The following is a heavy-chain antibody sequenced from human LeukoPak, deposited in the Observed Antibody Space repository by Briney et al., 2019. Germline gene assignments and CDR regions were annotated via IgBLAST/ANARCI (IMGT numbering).Heavy chain of an antibody. Sequence: PSETLSLTCAVYGGSFSGYYWSWIRQPPGKGLEWIGEINRSGSTNYNPSLKSRVTISVDTSKNQFSLKLSSVTAADTAVYYCARGSGGWLQSRYYYAMDVWGQGTTVTVSS. V-gene: IGHV4-34*01. D-gene: IGHD5-24*01. CDR3: ARGSGGWLQSRYYYAMDV. CDR2: INRSGST. CDR1: GGSFSGYY. J-gene: IGHJ6*02.